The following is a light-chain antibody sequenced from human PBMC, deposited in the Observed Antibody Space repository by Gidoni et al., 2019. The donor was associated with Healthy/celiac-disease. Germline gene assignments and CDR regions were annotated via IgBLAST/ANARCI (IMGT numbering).Light chain of an antibody. CDR2: GAS. J-gene: IGKJ1*01. V-gene: IGKV3-20*01. CDR1: QSVSSSY. CDR3: QQYGSSRWT. Sequence: EIVLTQSPGTLSLSPVERATLSCRASQSVSSSYLAWYQQKHGQATRLLIYGASSRATGLPDRFSVSVSGTDFTLTIIRLEPEDFAVYYCQQYGSSRWTFGQGTKVEIK.